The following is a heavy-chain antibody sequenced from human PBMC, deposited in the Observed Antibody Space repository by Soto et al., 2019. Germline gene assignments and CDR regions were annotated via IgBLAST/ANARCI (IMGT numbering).Heavy chain of an antibody. CDR2: IKSSGST. J-gene: IGHJ4*02. CDR1: GGSITRNDHY. Sequence: QLQLQESGPGLVRPSETLSLICTVSGGSITRNDHYWGWIRPSPGKGLEGIGDIKSSGSTNYNLSRKSRVSMSVETSKNQFSLKMNAVTAADTAVYYCASLGSSGWYQCSYFDSWGQGTLVTVSS. D-gene: IGHD6-19*01. V-gene: IGHV4-39*01. CDR3: ASLGSSGWYQCSYFDS.